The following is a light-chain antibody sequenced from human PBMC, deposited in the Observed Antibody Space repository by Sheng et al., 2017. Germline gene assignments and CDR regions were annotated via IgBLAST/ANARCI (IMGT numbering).Light chain of an antibody. Sequence: DVQMTQSPSSLSALVGDTVTITCRASQSISRYLNWYQQKPGKAPKLLIYAASTLHSGVPSRFSGSGSGTDFTLTINYLQPEDFATYYCQQSYSTPPITFGQGTRLEIK. CDR2: AAS. CDR1: QSISRY. V-gene: IGKV1-39*01. J-gene: IGKJ5*01. CDR3: QQSYSTPPIT.